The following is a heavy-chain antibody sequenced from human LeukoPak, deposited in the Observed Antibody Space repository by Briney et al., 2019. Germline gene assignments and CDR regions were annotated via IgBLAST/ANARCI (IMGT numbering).Heavy chain of an antibody. CDR1: GFSFSTYA. CDR3: AKGSSSSRPYYFDY. V-gene: IGHV3-23*01. Sequence: RGSLRLSCAASGFSFSTYAMTWVRQAPGEGLEWVSAITGSGGSTYHADSVKGRFTISRDNSKNTLFLQMNSLRVDDTAVYYCAKGSSSSRPYYFDYWGQGTLVTVSS. CDR2: ITGSGGST. D-gene: IGHD6-6*01. J-gene: IGHJ4*02.